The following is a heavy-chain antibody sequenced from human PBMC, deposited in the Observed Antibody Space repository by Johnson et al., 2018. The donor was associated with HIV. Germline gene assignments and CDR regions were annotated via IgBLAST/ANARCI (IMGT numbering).Heavy chain of an antibody. J-gene: IGHJ3*01. CDR1: GFIFRSYG. D-gene: IGHD6-13*01. CDR2: SWYDGSNE. V-gene: IGHV3-30*02. CDR3: ANIIGGSSLIDSFDV. Sequence: QVQLVESGGGVVRSGGSLRLSCAASGFIFRSYGTHWVRQAPGKGLEWVAGSWYDGSNEYYANSVKGRVSISRDNSKNPLFLKMNSLRVEDAAVYYCANIIGGSSLIDSFDVWGQVTMVTVSS.